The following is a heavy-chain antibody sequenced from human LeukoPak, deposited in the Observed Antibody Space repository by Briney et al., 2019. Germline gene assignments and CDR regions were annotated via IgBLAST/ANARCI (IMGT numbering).Heavy chain of an antibody. D-gene: IGHD7-27*01. Sequence: SGGSLRLSCAASGFTFSNYNMNWVRQAPGKGLEWVSYITTSSSNIAYADSVKGRFTISRDNAKSSLYLQMNNLRAEDTAVYYCAKDLAWGLDYWGQGTPVTVSS. J-gene: IGHJ4*02. CDR3: AKDLAWGLDY. CDR2: ITTSSSNI. V-gene: IGHV3-48*01. CDR1: GFTFSNYN.